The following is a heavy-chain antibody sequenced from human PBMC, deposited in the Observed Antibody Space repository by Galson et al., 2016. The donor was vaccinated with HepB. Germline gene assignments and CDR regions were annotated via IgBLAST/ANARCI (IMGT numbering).Heavy chain of an antibody. CDR3: VQGSTAPAV. CDR2: LSRRGDSR. V-gene: IGHV3-23*01. Sequence: SLRLSCAASGFTFGSYGMTWVRQAPGKGLECVASLSRRGDSRDYADSVRGRFTISRDNSKNILYLQMNSLRAEDTALYYCVQGSTAPAVWGKGTPVTVST. D-gene: IGHD2-2*01. CDR1: GFTFGSYG. J-gene: IGHJ6*04.